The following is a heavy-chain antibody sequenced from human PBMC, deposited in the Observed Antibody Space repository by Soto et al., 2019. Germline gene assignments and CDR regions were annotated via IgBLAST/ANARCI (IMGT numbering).Heavy chain of an antibody. V-gene: IGHV4-61*08. CDR2: IYYSGST. CDR3: TRVGGYYGDYPNFDY. CDR1: GYSVSSSDYY. Sequence: SETLSLTCSVSGYSVSSSDYYWAWIRQPPGKGLEWIGNIYYSGSTNYNPSRKSRVTMSVDMSRNQVSLKLSSVTAADTAVYYCTRVGGYYGDYPNFDYWGQGALVTVSS. J-gene: IGHJ4*02. D-gene: IGHD4-17*01.